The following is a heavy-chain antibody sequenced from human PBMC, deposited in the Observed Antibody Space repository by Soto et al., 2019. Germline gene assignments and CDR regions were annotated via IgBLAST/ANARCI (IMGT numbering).Heavy chain of an antibody. Sequence: ASVKVSCKASGYTFTSYAMHWVRQAPGQRLEWMGWINAGNGNTKYSQKFQGRVTITRDTSASTAYMELSSLRSEDTAVYYCARAKSMDIAGPKDEGSYMDYWGQGTLVTVSS. CDR1: GYTFTSYA. V-gene: IGHV1-3*01. J-gene: IGHJ4*02. CDR3: ARAKSMDIAGPKDEGSYMDY. CDR2: INAGNGNT. D-gene: IGHD5-12*01.